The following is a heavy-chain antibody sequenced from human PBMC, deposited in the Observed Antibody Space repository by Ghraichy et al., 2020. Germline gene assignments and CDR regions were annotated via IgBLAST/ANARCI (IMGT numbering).Heavy chain of an antibody. Sequence: ASVKVSCKVSGYTLTELSMHWVRQAPGKGLEWMGGFDPEDGETIYAQKFQGRVTMTEDTSTDTAYMELSSLRSEDTAVYYCATAPNLQTEEGYCTGGVCYNVRYFQHWGQGTLVTVSS. CDR3: ATAPNLQTEEGYCTGGVCYNVRYFQH. J-gene: IGHJ1*01. CDR1: GYTLTELS. CDR2: FDPEDGET. D-gene: IGHD2-8*02. V-gene: IGHV1-24*01.